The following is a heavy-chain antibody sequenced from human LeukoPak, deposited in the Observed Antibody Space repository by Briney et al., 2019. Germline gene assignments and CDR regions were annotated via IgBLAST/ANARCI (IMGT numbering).Heavy chain of an antibody. CDR3: ASVTVTTSYYYMDV. CDR1: GGSISSYY. V-gene: IGHV4-59*01. CDR2: IYYSGST. D-gene: IGHD4-17*01. Sequence: SETLSLTCTVSGGSISSYYWSWTRQPPGKGLEWIGYIYYSGSTNYNPSLKSRVTISVDTSKNQFSLKLSSVTAADTAVYYCASVTVTTSYYYMDVWGKGTTVTISS. J-gene: IGHJ6*03.